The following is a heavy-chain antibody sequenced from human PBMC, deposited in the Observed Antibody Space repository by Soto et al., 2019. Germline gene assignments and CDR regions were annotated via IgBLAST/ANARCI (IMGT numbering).Heavy chain of an antibody. J-gene: IGHJ6*03. CDR1: GFTLSGYA. V-gene: IGHV3-64*01. CDR3: ARHARQDFYYMDV. CDR2: ISSNGVGT. Sequence: EVQLAESGGGLAQPGGSLRLSCAASGFTLSGYAMDWVRQAPGKGLEYVSGISSNGVGTYYANAVQGRFTISRDNSKKTVYLQSGSLSPEDMAVYHCARHARQDFYYMDVWGKGTTVTVSS. D-gene: IGHD6-6*01.